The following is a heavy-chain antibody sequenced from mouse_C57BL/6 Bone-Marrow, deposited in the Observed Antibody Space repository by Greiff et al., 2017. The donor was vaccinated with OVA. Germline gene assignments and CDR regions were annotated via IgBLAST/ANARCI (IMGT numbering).Heavy chain of an antibody. CDR3: ASNYYDPFAY. V-gene: IGHV1-56*01. CDR1: GYTFTSHW. J-gene: IGHJ3*01. CDR2: IFPGSGST. D-gene: IGHD2-4*01. Sequence: QVHVKQSGPELVRPGASVKISCKAPGYTFTSHWMQWVRQRPGQGLEWIGEIFPGSGSTYYNEKFKGKATLTVDTASSTAYMQLSSLTSEDSAVYVCASNYYDPFAYWGQGTLVTVSA.